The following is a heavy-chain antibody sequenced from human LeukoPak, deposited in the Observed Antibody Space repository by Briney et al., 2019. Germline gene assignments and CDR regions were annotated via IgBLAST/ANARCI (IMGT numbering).Heavy chain of an antibody. CDR2: ISSSSSYI. CDR1: GFTFSSYS. D-gene: IGHD6-6*01. J-gene: IGHJ4*02. V-gene: IGHV3-21*01. Sequence: GGSLRLSCAASGFTFSSYSMNWVRQAPGKGLEWVSSISSSSSYIYYADSVKGRFTISRDNAKNSLYLQMNSLRAEDTAVYYCARDFSAYSSSDGYWGQGTLVTVSS. CDR3: ARDFSAYSSSDGY.